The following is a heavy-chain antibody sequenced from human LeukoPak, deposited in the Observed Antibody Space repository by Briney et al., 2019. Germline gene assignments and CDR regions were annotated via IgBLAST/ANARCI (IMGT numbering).Heavy chain of an antibody. CDR1: GFTFSSYS. D-gene: IGHD1-26*01. V-gene: IGHV3-21*01. J-gene: IGHJ4*02. Sequence: PGGSLRLSCAASGFTFSSYSMNWVRQAPGKGLEWVSSISSSSSYIYYADSVKGRFTISRDSAKNSLYLQMNSLRAEDTAVYYCARGSSGEDYFDYWGQGTLVTVSS. CDR2: ISSSSSYI. CDR3: ARGSSGEDYFDY.